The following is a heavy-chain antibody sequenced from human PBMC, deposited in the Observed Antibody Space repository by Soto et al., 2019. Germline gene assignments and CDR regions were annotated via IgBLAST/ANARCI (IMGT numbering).Heavy chain of an antibody. CDR2: INPNSGGT. CDR1: GYTFTGYY. CDR3: AKAAALPPGTYYYYGMDV. J-gene: IGHJ6*02. D-gene: IGHD6-13*01. V-gene: IGHV1-2*02. Sequence: QVQLVQAGAEVKKPGASVKVSCKASGYTFTGYYMHWVRQAPGQGLEWMGWINPNSGGTNYAQKLQGRVTMTRDTSISTAYMELSRLRSDATAVYYCAKAAALPPGTYYYYGMDVWGQGTTVTVSS.